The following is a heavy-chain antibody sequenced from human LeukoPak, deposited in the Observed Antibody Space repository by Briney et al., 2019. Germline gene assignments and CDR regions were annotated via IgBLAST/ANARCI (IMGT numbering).Heavy chain of an antibody. J-gene: IGHJ6*03. Sequence: SETLPLTCAVYGGSFSGYYWSWIRQPPGKGLEWIGEINHSGSTNYNPSLKSRVTISVDTSKNQFSLKLSSVTAADTAVYYCARVGVTYYYYYMDVWGKGTTVTVSS. CDR1: GGSFSGYY. CDR3: ARVGVTYYYYYMDV. D-gene: IGHD3-3*01. V-gene: IGHV4-34*01. CDR2: INHSGST.